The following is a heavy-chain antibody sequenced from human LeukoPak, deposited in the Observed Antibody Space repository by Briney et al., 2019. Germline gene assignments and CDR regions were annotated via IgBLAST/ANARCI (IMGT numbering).Heavy chain of an antibody. Sequence: SETLSLTCTVSGGSISSSSYYWGWIRQPPGTGLEWLGSIYYSGSTYYNPSLKSRVTISVDTSKNQFSLKLSSVTAADTAVYYCARSPTYYYDSSGLLDAFDIWGQGTMVTVSS. J-gene: IGHJ3*02. D-gene: IGHD3-22*01. CDR3: ARSPTYYYDSSGLLDAFDI. V-gene: IGHV4-39*01. CDR2: IYYSGST. CDR1: GGSISSSSYY.